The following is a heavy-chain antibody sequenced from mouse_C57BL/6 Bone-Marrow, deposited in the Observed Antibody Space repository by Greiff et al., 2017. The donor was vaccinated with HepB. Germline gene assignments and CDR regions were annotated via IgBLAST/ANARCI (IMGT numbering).Heavy chain of an antibody. CDR3: AKNRRQLRLGYFDY. V-gene: IGHV2-5*01. J-gene: IGHJ2*01. CDR1: GFSLTSYG. D-gene: IGHD3-2*02. CDR2: LWRGGNT. Sequence: QVQLKESGPGLVQPSQSLSITCTVSGFSLTSYGVHWVRQSPGKGLEWLGVLWRGGNTDYNAAFMSRLSITKDNSKIQVFFKMNSLQADDTAIYYCAKNRRQLRLGYFDYWGQGTTLTVSS.